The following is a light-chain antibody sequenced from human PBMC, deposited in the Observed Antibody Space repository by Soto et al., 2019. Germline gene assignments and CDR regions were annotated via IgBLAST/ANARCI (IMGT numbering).Light chain of an antibody. CDR1: QGISSW. J-gene: IGKJ1*01. CDR2: DAS. Sequence: DIQMTQSPSSVSASVGDRVTTTCRASQGISSWLAWYQQKPGKAPKLLIYDASSLESGVPSRFRGSGSGTEFTLTISSLQPDEFATYYCQQYNSYSLTFGQGTKVDIK. V-gene: IGKV1-5*01. CDR3: QQYNSYSLT.